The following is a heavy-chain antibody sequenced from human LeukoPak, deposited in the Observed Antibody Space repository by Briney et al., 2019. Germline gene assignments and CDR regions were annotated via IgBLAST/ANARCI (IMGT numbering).Heavy chain of an antibody. Sequence: SGPTLVNPTQTLALTCTFSGFSLSTSGMRVSWIRQPPGKALEWLARIDWDDDKFHSTSLKTRLTISKDTSKNQVVLTMTNMDPVDTATYYCARSLGYCSSTSCSQDAFDIWGQGTMVTVSS. D-gene: IGHD2-2*01. CDR2: IDWDDDK. V-gene: IGHV2-70*04. CDR1: GFSLSTSGMR. CDR3: ARSLGYCSSTSCSQDAFDI. J-gene: IGHJ3*02.